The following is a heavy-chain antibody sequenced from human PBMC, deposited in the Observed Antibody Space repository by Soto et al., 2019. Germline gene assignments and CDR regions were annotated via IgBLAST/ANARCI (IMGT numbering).Heavy chain of an antibody. V-gene: IGHV1-69*13. CDR2: IIPICGTA. CDR1: GGTFSSYA. J-gene: IGHJ6*02. Sequence: ASVKVSCKASGGTFSSYASSGVRQAHGKGLEWMGGIIPICGTANYEQKFQGRGKITADESTSTAYVELSSLRLEDTAVYYCARGELHTPDYSCAMDVSGPGPTVTV. D-gene: IGHD2-15*01. CDR3: ARGELHTPDYSCAMDV.